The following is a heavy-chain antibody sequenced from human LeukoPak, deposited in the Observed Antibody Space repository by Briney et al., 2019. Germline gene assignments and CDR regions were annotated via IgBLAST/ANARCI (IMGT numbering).Heavy chain of an antibody. CDR1: GFTFSSYW. CDR2: IKQDGSEK. CDR3: ARDAVVTFWGAFDY. D-gene: IGHD3-3*01. J-gene: IGHJ4*02. Sequence: PGGSLRLSCAASGFTFSSYWMSWVRQAPGKGLEWVANIKQDGSEKYYVDSVKGRFTISRDNAKNSLYLQMNSLRAEDTAVYYCARDAVVTFWGAFDYWGQGTLVTVSS. V-gene: IGHV3-7*01.